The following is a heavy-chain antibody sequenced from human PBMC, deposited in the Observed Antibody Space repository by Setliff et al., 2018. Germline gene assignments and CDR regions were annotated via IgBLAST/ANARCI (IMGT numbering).Heavy chain of an antibody. Sequence: SETLSLTCTVSGGSISSSSYYWGWIRQPPGKGLEWIGSIYYSGSTYYNPSLKSRVTISVDTSKNQFSLKLSSVTAADTAVYHCARIGGSTTVNLLVISWWDPWGQGSLVTVSS. CDR3: ARIGGSTTVNLLVISWWDP. CDR1: GGSISSSSYY. CDR2: IYYSGST. V-gene: IGHV4-39*07. D-gene: IGHD4-17*01. J-gene: IGHJ5*02.